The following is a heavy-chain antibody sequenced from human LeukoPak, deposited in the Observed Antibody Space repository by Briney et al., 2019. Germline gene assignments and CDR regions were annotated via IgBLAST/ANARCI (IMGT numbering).Heavy chain of an antibody. CDR3: ARGTLEHCSGASCYPLDS. J-gene: IGHJ5*01. Sequence: PGGSLRLSCAASGFTFSNYAMSWVGQTPGKGLECVSVVTGSGGDTYYTGSVNGRFTISRDNSKNTLYLQMNSLRAEDTAVYYCARGTLEHCSGASCYPLDSWGQGTLVTVSS. CDR2: VTGSGGDT. CDR1: GFTFSNYA. D-gene: IGHD2-15*01. V-gene: IGHV3-23*01.